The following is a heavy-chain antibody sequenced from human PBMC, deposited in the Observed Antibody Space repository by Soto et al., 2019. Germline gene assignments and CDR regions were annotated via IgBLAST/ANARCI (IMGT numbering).Heavy chain of an antibody. V-gene: IGHV3-15*01. D-gene: IGHD4-17*01. Sequence: ERQLVESGGGLVKPGESLRLSCAVSGITFINAWMSWVRQAPGKGLEWVARIKNKADGETTDYAAPVKGRFTIWRDDSRNMLFLQLNNLKAEDTAVYYCITDPGEYKTFWGQGTLVTVSS. CDR2: IKNKADGETT. CDR3: ITDPGEYKTF. CDR1: GITFINAW. J-gene: IGHJ4*02.